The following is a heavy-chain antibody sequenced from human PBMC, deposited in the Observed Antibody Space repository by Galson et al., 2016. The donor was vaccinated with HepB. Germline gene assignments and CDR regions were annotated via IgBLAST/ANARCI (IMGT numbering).Heavy chain of an antibody. J-gene: IGHJ4*02. CDR1: GFTFSSYG. CDR3: ARDDFGDSIDY. V-gene: IGHV3-33*01. D-gene: IGHD4-17*01. CDR2: IWYDGSIK. Sequence: SLRLSCAAPGFTFSSYGMHWVRQAPGKGLEWVAVIWYDGSIKYYADSLKGRFTISRDNSKNTLYMQMNSLRAEDTAVYYCARDDFGDSIDYWGRGTLVTVSS.